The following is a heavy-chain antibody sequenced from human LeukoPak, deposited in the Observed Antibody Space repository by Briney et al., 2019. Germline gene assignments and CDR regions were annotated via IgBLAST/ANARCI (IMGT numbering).Heavy chain of an antibody. CDR2: ISGSGAST. V-gene: IGHV3-23*01. Sequence: GASLRLSCAASGFTFSSYAMSWVRQAPGKGLEWVSAISGSGASTYYADSVKGRFTISRDNSKNTLYLQMNSLRAEDTAVYYCAKNLGYCSSTSCPGAFDIWGQGTMVTVSS. D-gene: IGHD2-2*01. CDR3: AKNLGYCSSTSCPGAFDI. CDR1: GFTFSSYA. J-gene: IGHJ3*02.